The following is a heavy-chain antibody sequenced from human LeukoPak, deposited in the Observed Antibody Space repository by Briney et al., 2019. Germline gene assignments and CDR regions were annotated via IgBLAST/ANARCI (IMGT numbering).Heavy chain of an antibody. CDR1: GGSISSSSYY. J-gene: IGHJ5*02. Sequence: SETLSLTCTVPGGSISSSSYYWGWIRQPPGKGLEWFGSIYYSGSTYYNPSLKSRVTISVDTSKNQFSLRLSSVTAADTAVYYCARSGYSYGNRFNWFDPWGQGTLVTVSS. D-gene: IGHD5-18*01. V-gene: IGHV4-39*01. CDR2: IYYSGST. CDR3: ARSGYSYGNRFNWFDP.